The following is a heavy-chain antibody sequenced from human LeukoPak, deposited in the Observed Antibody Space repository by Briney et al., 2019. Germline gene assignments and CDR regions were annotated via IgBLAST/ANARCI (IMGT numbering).Heavy chain of an antibody. Sequence: SETLSLICAVYDESFSGYYCSWIRQPPRKGLGWIGEIDHSGSTNYNPSLQSRVTISVDTSKNQFSLKVSSVSAADTAVYYCARGNRPYGEHEAFDIWGHGTTVTVSP. CDR2: IDHSGST. V-gene: IGHV4-34*01. CDR3: ARGNRPYGEHEAFDI. J-gene: IGHJ3*02. D-gene: IGHD3-10*01. CDR1: DESFSGYY.